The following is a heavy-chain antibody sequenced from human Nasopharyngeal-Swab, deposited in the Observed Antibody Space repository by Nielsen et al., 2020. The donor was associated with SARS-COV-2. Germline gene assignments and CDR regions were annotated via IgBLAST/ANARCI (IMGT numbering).Heavy chain of an antibody. V-gene: IGHV3-21*01. D-gene: IGHD2-15*01. J-gene: IGHJ4*02. CDR2: ISSSSYI. CDR3: ARDRAGGVGSTFDY. Sequence: GESLKISCAASGFTFSSYSMNWVRQTPGKGLEWVSSISSSSYIYYADSVKGRFTISRDNAKNSLYLQMNSLRAEDTAVYYCARDRAGGVGSTFDYWGQGTLVTVSS. CDR1: GFTFSSYS.